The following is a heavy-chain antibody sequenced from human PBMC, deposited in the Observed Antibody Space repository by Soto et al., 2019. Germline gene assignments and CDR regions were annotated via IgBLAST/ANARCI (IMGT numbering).Heavy chain of an antibody. CDR1: GDRFTSYG. V-gene: IGHV1-18*01. CDR2: ISGHNGNT. J-gene: IGHJ5*02. Sequence: ASVKVSCKASGDRFTSYGLSWVRQAPGHGLEYMGWISGHNGNTNYVQKFEGRVTMTIDTSTSTAYMELRSLTSDDTALYYCATFRVVPKGSWFEPWGQGTLVKVSS. D-gene: IGHD2-21*01. CDR3: ATFRVVPKGSWFEP.